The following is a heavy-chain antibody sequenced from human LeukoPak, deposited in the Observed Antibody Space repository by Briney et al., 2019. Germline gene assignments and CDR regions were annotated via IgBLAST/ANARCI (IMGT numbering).Heavy chain of an antibody. J-gene: IGHJ4*02. CDR3: AKLNYDSSSSYSNYFDY. CDR2: ISGSGSTI. CDR1: GFTFSDYY. D-gene: IGHD3-22*01. V-gene: IGHV3-11*01. Sequence: GGSLRLSCAASGFTFSDYYMSWIRQAPGKGLEWVSYISGSGSTIYYADSVKGRFTISRDNSKNTLYLQMNSLRAEDTAVYYCAKLNYDSSSSYSNYFDYWGQGTLVTVSS.